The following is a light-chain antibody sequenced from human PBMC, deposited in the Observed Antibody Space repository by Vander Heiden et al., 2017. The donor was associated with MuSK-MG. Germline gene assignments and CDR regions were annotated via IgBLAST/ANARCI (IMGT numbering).Light chain of an antibody. CDR2: AAS. CDR3: QQTDSNVQFT. V-gene: IGKV1-39*01. J-gene: IGKJ2*01. Sequence: DIQITHVPSSLSASVGDRVTITCRASQTINTYLNWYQHKPGKAPKLLIYAASTLENGVPSRFSGSGSGADFALTISSLQPDDFAPYYCQQTDSNVQFTFGQGTKLESK. CDR1: QTINTY.